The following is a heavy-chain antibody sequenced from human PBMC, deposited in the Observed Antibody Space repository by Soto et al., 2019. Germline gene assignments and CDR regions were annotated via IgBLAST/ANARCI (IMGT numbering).Heavy chain of an antibody. D-gene: IGHD6-19*01. CDR2: TYYRSKWYN. V-gene: IGHV6-1*01. CDR1: GDSVSSNSAA. J-gene: IGHJ6*02. CDR3: ARKIAVAGNYYYYYGMDV. Sequence: SQTLSLTCAISGDSVSSNSAAWNWIRQSPSRGLEWLGRTYYRSKWYNDYAVSVKSRITINPDTSKNQFSLQLNSVTPEDTAVYYCARKIAVAGNYYYYYGMDVWGQGTPVTVYS.